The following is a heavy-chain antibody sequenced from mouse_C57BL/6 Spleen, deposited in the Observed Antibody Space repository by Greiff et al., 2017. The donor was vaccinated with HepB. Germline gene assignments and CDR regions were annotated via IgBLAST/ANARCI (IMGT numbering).Heavy chain of an antibody. V-gene: IGHV5-9-1*02. CDR3: TREDYGGYFDV. D-gene: IGHD1-1*01. J-gene: IGHJ1*03. CDR2: ISSGGDYI. Sequence: EVQGVESGEGLVKSGGSLKLSCAASGFTFSSYAMSWVRQTPEKRLEWVAYISSGGDYIYYADTVKGRFTISRDNARNTLYLQMSSLKSEDTAMYYCTREDYGGYFDVWGTRTTVTVSS. CDR1: GFTFSSYA.